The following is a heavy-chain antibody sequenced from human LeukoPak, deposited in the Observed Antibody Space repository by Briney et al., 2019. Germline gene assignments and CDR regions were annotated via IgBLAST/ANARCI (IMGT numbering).Heavy chain of an antibody. J-gene: IGHJ5*02. CDR2: ISWNSGSI. D-gene: IGHD3-9*01. Sequence: PGGSLRLSCAASGFTFDDYAMHWVRQAPGKGLEWVSGISWNSGSIGYADSVKGRFTISRDNAKNSLYLQMNSLRAEDTALYYCAKTKLAVLTGSWFDPWGQGTLVTVSS. V-gene: IGHV3-9*01. CDR1: GFTFDDYA. CDR3: AKTKLAVLTGSWFDP.